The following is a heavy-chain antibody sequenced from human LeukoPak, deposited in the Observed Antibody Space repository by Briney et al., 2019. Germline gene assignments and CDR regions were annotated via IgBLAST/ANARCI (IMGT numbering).Heavy chain of an antibody. CDR3: ARRQLILPAFYDAFDI. V-gene: IGHV3-11*04. D-gene: IGHD2-2*01. CDR2: ISGSSEIL. J-gene: IGHJ3*02. CDR1: GFSFSDHY. Sequence: GGSLRLSCAASGFSFSDHYMSWIRQVPGKGLEWVSYISGSSEILYYADSVKGRFTISRDNAKNSLYLQMNSLRAEDTAVYYCARRQLILPAFYDAFDIWGQGTMVTVSS.